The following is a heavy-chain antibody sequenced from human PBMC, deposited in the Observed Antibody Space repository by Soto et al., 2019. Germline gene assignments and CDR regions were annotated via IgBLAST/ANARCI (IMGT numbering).Heavy chain of an antibody. V-gene: IGHV4-31*03. CDR2: IYYSGST. Sequence: PSETLSLTCTVSGGSISSGGYYWSWIRQHPGKGLEWIGYIYYSGSTYYNPSLKGRFTISRDNAKNSLYLQINSLRVEDTAVYYCTRGAGIGDYWGQGTLVTVSS. D-gene: IGHD3-10*01. J-gene: IGHJ4*02. CDR3: TRGAGIGDY. CDR1: GGSISSGGYY.